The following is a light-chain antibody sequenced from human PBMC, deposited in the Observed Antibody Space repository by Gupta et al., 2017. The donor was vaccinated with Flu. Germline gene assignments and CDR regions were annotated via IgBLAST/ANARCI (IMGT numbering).Light chain of an antibody. Sequence: PSTLSASVGDRVTITCRASQSISSWLAWYQQKPGKAPKLLIYKASSLESGVPSRFSGGGSGTEFTLTISSLQPDDFATYYCQQDNSYPRTFGQGTKVEIK. CDR2: KAS. V-gene: IGKV1-5*03. CDR3: QQDNSYPRT. CDR1: QSISSW. J-gene: IGKJ1*01.